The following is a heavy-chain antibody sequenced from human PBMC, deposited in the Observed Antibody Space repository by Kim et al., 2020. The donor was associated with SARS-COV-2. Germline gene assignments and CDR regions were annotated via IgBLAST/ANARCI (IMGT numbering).Heavy chain of an antibody. J-gene: IGHJ1*01. CDR3: AKDQSGRGDSSGFKH. Sequence: GGSLRLSCAASGFTFSSYGMHWVRQAPGKGLEWVAVISYDGSNKYYADSVKGRFTISRDNSKNTLYLQMNSLRAEDTAVYYCAKDQSGRGDSSGFKHWGQGTLVTVSS. D-gene: IGHD3-22*01. CDR2: ISYDGSNK. CDR1: GFTFSSYG. V-gene: IGHV3-30*18.